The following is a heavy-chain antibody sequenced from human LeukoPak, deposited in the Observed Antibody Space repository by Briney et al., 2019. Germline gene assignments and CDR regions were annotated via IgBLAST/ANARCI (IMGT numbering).Heavy chain of an antibody. CDR1: GFTVSSNY. D-gene: IGHD3-22*01. J-gene: IGHJ3*02. Sequence: GGSLRLSCAASGFTVSSNYMSWVRQAPGKGLEWVSVIYSGGSTYYADSVKGRFTISRDNSKNTLYLQMNSLRAEDTAVYYCARIRITMIVVSPYDAFDIWGQGTMVTVSS. V-gene: IGHV3-66*01. CDR2: IYSGGST. CDR3: ARIRITMIVVSPYDAFDI.